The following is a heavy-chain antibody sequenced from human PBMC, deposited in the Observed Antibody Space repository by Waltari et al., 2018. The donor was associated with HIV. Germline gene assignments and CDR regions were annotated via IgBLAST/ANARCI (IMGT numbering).Heavy chain of an antibody. CDR3: ATNGDWSFDV. J-gene: IGHJ3*01. CDR2: IQPAGNEK. Sequence: DGQLMESGGGLVQPGGSLRLSCVGTDFSFGSFWMTWVRQAPGKGLEWGANIQPAGNEKYYVDSVKGRFTVARDNARNSLYLDMDNMRAEDTAMYYCATNGDWSFDVWGQGTKVTVSP. CDR1: DFSFGSFW. V-gene: IGHV3-7*03. D-gene: IGHD3-9*01.